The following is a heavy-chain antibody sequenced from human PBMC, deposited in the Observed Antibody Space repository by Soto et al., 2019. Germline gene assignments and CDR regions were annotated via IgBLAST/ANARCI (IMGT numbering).Heavy chain of an antibody. CDR2: INQDGTVT. V-gene: IGHV3-74*01. CDR3: ARDAAVDASDS. D-gene: IGHD5-12*01. Sequence: WGFVKLYCAASVFNFRNYWMNWVRQAPGKGLVWVSRINQDGTVTNYADSVKGRFTISRDNVKNTLYVEMNSLRVDDTAVYYCARDAAVDASDSWGQGTLVTGSS. CDR1: VFNFRNYW. J-gene: IGHJ4*02.